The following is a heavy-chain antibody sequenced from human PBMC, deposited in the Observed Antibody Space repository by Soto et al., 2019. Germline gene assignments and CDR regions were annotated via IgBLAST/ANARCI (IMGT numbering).Heavy chain of an antibody. D-gene: IGHD2-15*01. CDR2: INHSGST. Sequence: SETLSLSCAVYGGSFSGYYWSWIRQPPGKGLEWIGEINHSGSTNYNPSLKSRVTISVDTSKNQFSLKLSSVTAADTAVYYCARVGDCIGGSCYAPTTYYYYYMDVWGKGTTVT. J-gene: IGHJ6*03. V-gene: IGHV4-34*01. CDR3: ARVGDCIGGSCYAPTTYYYYYMDV. CDR1: GGSFSGYY.